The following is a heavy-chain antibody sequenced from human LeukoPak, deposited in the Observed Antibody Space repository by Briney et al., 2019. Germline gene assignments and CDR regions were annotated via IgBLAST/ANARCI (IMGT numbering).Heavy chain of an antibody. CDR3: ARGSGRVWIYYFDY. D-gene: IGHD3-10*01. Sequence: SETLSLTCTVSGGSISSYYWSWIRQPPGKGLEWIGYIYYSGSTNYNPSLKSRVTISVDTSKNQFSLKLSSVTAADTAVYYCARGSGRVWIYYFDYWGQGTLVTVSS. V-gene: IGHV4-59*01. CDR1: GGSISSYY. J-gene: IGHJ4*02. CDR2: IYYSGST.